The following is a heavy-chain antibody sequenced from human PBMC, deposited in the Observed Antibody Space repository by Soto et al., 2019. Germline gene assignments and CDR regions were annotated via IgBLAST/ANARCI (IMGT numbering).Heavy chain of an antibody. CDR3: AKDMKWGGMTTIHYFDS. D-gene: IGHD4-17*01. CDR1: GFTADDYA. V-gene: IGHV3-9*02. CDR2: ISSNSDTI. Sequence: DVQLVESGGGLVQPGRSLRLSCVASGFTADDYAMHWVRQAPGKGLEWVSGISSNSDTIDYADSVKGRFTISRDNAKNSLFLQMNNLRPEDTALYYCAKDMKWGGMTTIHYFDSWGQGTLVTVSS. J-gene: IGHJ4*02.